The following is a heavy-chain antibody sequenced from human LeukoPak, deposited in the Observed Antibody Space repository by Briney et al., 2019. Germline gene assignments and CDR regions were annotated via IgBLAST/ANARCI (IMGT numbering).Heavy chain of an antibody. J-gene: IGHJ4*02. Sequence: PGGSLRLSCAASGFTFSSYGMHWVRQAPGKGLEWVAVISYDGSNKYYADSVKGRFTISRDNAKNSLYLQMNSLRAEDTAVYYCARELKFRAAAGYYFDYWGQGTLVTVSS. V-gene: IGHV3-30*03. D-gene: IGHD6-13*01. CDR2: ISYDGSNK. CDR3: ARELKFRAAAGYYFDY. CDR1: GFTFSSYG.